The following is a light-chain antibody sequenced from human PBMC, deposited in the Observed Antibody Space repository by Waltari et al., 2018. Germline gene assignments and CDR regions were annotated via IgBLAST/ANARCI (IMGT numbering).Light chain of an antibody. J-gene: IGKJ1*01. CDR2: GAS. CDR3: QQYGSSRTWT. Sequence: DIVLTQSPGTPSLSPGERATLSCRASQSVSSSYLAWYQQKPGQAPRLLIYGASSRATGIPDRFSGSGSGTDFTLTISRLEPEDFAVYYCQQYGSSRTWTFGQGTKVEIK. CDR1: QSVSSSY. V-gene: IGKV3-20*01.